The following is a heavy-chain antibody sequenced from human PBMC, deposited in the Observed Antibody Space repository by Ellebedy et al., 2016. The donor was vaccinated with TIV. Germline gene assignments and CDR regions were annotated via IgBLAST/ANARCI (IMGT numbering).Heavy chain of an antibody. V-gene: IGHV3-33*01. J-gene: IGHJ6*02. D-gene: IGHD4-17*01. CDR1: GFIFSSYG. Sequence: GESLKISCAAPGFIFSSYGMHWVRQAPGKGLEWVAVIWRDGSNKYYADSVKGRFTISRDNSKNTLYLQMNSLRAEDTGIYYCAREAVTRNYYYGMDVWGQGTTVTVFS. CDR3: AREAVTRNYYYGMDV. CDR2: IWRDGSNK.